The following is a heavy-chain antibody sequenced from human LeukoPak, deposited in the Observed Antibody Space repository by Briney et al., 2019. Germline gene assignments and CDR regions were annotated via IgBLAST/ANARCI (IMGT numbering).Heavy chain of an antibody. D-gene: IGHD4-17*01. CDR3: ATVEGEGSTVTTYYFDY. CDR1: GYTFTSYG. J-gene: IGHJ4*02. V-gene: IGHV1-18*01. CDR2: ISAYNGNT. Sequence: VASVKVSCKASGYTFTSYGISWVRQAPGQGLEWMGWISAYNGNTNYAQKLQGRVTMTTDTSTSTAYMELRSLRSDDTAVYYCATVEGEGSTVTTYYFDYWGQGTLVTVSS.